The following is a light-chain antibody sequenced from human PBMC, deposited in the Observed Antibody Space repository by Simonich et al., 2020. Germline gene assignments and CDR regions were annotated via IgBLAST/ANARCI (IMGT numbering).Light chain of an antibody. Sequence: DIVMTQSPDSLAVSLGERATIHCKSNQSVLYSSNNKNYLAWYQQKPGQPPKLLIYWAPTRESGVPDRFSGSGSGTDFTLTISSLQAEDVAVYYGQQYYSTPPTFGGGTKVEIK. CDR3: QQYYSTPPT. J-gene: IGKJ4*01. CDR1: QSVLYSSNNKNY. CDR2: WAP. V-gene: IGKV4-1*01.